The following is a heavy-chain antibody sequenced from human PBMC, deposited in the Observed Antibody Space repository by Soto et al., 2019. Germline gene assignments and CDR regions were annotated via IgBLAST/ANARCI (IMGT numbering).Heavy chain of an antibody. D-gene: IGHD4-17*01. Sequence: EVQLVESGGGLVQPGRSLRLSCAASGFTFDDYAMHWVRQAPGKGLEWVSGISWNSGSIGYADSVKGRFTISRDNAKNSLYLQMNSLRDEDTALYYCAKDHNEATVTNGGVDYWGQGTLVTVSS. V-gene: IGHV3-9*01. CDR3: AKDHNEATVTNGGVDY. CDR1: GFTFDDYA. CDR2: ISWNSGSI. J-gene: IGHJ4*02.